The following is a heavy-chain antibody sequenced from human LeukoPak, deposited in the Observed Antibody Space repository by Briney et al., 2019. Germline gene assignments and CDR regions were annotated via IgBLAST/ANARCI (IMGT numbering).Heavy chain of an antibody. Sequence: PGGSLRLSCAASGFTFSSYSMNWVRQAPGKGLEWVSSISSSSSYIYYADSVKGRFTISRDNAKSSLYLQMNSLRAEDTAVYYCAREIRPKGAYDFWSGEMYYFDYWGQGTLVTVSS. CDR1: GFTFSSYS. V-gene: IGHV3-21*01. CDR3: AREIRPKGAYDFWSGEMYYFDY. CDR2: ISSSSSYI. D-gene: IGHD3-3*01. J-gene: IGHJ4*02.